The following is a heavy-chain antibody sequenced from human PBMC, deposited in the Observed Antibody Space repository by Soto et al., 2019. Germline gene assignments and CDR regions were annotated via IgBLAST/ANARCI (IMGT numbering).Heavy chain of an antibody. J-gene: IGHJ4*02. CDR2: ISYDGSNK. Sequence: GESLKISCAASGFTFSGYAMHWVRQAPGKGLEWVAVISYDGSNKYYADSVKGRFTISRDNSKNTLYLQMNSLRAEDTAVYYCARDYKDIVLMVYAQYYFDYWGQGTLVTVSS. CDR1: GFTFSGYA. V-gene: IGHV3-30-3*01. CDR3: ARDYKDIVLMVYAQYYFDY. D-gene: IGHD2-8*01.